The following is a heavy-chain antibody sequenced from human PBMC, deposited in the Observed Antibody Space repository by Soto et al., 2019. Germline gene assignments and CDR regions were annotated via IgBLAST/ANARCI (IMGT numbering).Heavy chain of an antibody. CDR2: IIPIFGTA. V-gene: IGHV1-69*13. Sequence: SVKVSCKASGGTISSYAISWVRQAPGQGLEWMGGIIPIFGTANYAQKFQGRVTITADESTSTAYMELSSLRSEDTAVYYCARDGIAVAGDYYYYGMDVWGQGTTVTVSS. CDR3: ARDGIAVAGDYYYYGMDV. CDR1: GGTISSYA. D-gene: IGHD6-19*01. J-gene: IGHJ6*02.